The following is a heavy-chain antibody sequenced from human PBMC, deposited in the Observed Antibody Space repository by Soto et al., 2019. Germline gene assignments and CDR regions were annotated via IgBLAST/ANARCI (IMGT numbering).Heavy chain of an antibody. J-gene: IGHJ6*02. Sequence: SETLSLTCTVSGATLRSYFWSWIRQPAGKGLEWIGRIEASGSTNYNPSLKSRVTISVDTSKNQFSLKLSSVTAADMAVYYCARGARMYYYYGMDVWGQGTTVTVSS. CDR1: GATLRSYF. V-gene: IGHV4-4*07. CDR2: IEASGST. CDR3: ARGARMYYYYGMDV.